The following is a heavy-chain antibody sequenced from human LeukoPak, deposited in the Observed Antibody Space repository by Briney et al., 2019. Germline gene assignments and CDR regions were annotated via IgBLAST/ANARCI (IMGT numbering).Heavy chain of an antibody. CDR1: GFTFSSYA. CDR3: ASYDSSGYYLYRYFTY. D-gene: IGHD3-22*01. CDR2: MTSSGSNT. J-gene: IGHJ4*02. V-gene: IGHV3-23*05. Sequence: PGGSLRLSCEASGFTFSSYAMSWVRQAPGKGLEWVSVMTSSGSNTYYADSVKGRFTISRDNSKNTLYLQMNSLRAEDTAVYYCASYDSSGYYLYRYFTYWGQGTLVGVSS.